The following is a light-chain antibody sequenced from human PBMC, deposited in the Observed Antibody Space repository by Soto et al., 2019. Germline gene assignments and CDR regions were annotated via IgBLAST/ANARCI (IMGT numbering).Light chain of an antibody. J-gene: IGKJ4*01. CDR3: QHYDDLWAT. V-gene: IGKV1-33*01. Sequence: DIQMTQSPSSLSAAVGDSVTITCQASHDIVNYLNWYQHRPGKAPKPLIYEASNLETGVPSRFRGSGPGTDYTLTISSLQPEDVGTYYCQHYDDLWATFGGGTKVEIK. CDR1: HDIVNY. CDR2: EAS.